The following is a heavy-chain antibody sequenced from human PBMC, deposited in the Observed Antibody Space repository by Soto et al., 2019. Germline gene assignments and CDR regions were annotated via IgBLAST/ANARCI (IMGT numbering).Heavy chain of an antibody. CDR2: ISWNSGSI. J-gene: IGHJ4*02. CDR1: GFTFDDYA. D-gene: IGHD3-3*01. Sequence: EVQLVESGGGLVQPGRSLRLSCAASGFTFDDYAMHWVRQAPGKGLEWVSGISWNSGSIGYADSVKGRFTISRDNAKNSLYLQMNSLRAEDTALYYCAKDITPYYDFWSGYFNWGQGTLVTVSS. CDR3: AKDITPYYDFWSGYFN. V-gene: IGHV3-9*01.